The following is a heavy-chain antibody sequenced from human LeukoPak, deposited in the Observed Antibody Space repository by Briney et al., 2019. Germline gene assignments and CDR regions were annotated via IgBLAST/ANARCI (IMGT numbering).Heavy chain of an antibody. V-gene: IGHV4-61*01. CDR3: AGYGGIAVSGFDY. J-gene: IGHJ4*02. D-gene: IGHD2-15*01. Sequence: SETLSLTCTVSGGSFSSGSYYWSWIRQPPGRGLEWIAYIHYSGSAAYNPSLKSRVTISRDMSTNQFSLKMTSVTAADTAVYYCAGYGGIAVSGFDYWGQGTLVTVSS. CDR2: IHYSGSA. CDR1: GGSFSSGSYY.